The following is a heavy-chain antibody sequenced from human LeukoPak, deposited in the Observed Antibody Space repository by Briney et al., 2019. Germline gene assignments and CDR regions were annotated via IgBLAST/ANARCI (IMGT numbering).Heavy chain of an antibody. CDR1: GFTFSSYV. Sequence: PGRSLRLSCAASGFTFSSYVMHWVRQAPGKGLEWVGRIRNKANSYTTEYAASVKGRFTISRDDSKNSLYLQMNSLKTEDTAVYYCARGYCSGGTCYGGDYWGQGTLVTVSS. V-gene: IGHV3-72*01. J-gene: IGHJ4*02. CDR2: IRNKANSYTT. D-gene: IGHD2-15*01. CDR3: ARGYCSGGTCYGGDY.